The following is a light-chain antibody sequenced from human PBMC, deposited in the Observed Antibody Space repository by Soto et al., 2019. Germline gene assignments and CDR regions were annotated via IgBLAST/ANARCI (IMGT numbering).Light chain of an antibody. CDR2: EVS. J-gene: IGKJ5*01. V-gene: IGKV2D-29*02. CDR1: QSLLHITGETF. Sequence: DVVMTQTPLSRSVAPGQPASISCKSSQSLLHITGETFLFWYLQKPGQSPQLLIYEVSTRVSGVPARFSGSGSGTDFTLEISRVETDDVGIYYCMQSKQLPPTFGQGTRLGIK. CDR3: MQSKQLPPT.